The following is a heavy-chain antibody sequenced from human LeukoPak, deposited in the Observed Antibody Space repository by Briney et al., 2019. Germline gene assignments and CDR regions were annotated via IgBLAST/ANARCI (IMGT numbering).Heavy chain of an antibody. CDR3: ARVGYCSSTSCPEGDYYYYYYMDV. J-gene: IGHJ6*03. D-gene: IGHD2-2*01. V-gene: IGHV1-8*03. CDR1: GYTFTSYD. Sequence: ASVKVSCKASGYTFTSYDINWVRQATGQGLEWMGWMNPNSGNTGYAQKFQGRVTITRNTSISTAYMELSSLRSEDTAVYYCARVGYCSSTSCPEGDYYYYYYMDVWGKGTTVTVSS. CDR2: MNPNSGNT.